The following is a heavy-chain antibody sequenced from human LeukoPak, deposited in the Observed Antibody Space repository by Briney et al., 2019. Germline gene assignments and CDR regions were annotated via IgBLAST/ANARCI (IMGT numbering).Heavy chain of an antibody. D-gene: IGHD3-10*01. CDR3: AKDSWRFGESAFDY. Sequence: GGSLRLSCEASGFTFRSYDMYWVRQAPGKGLEWFSAISGSGGSTYYADSVKGRFTISRDNSENTLYLQMNSLRAEDTAVYYCAKDSWRFGESAFDYWGQGTLVTVSS. CDR1: GFTFRSYD. CDR2: ISGSGGST. J-gene: IGHJ4*02. V-gene: IGHV3-23*01.